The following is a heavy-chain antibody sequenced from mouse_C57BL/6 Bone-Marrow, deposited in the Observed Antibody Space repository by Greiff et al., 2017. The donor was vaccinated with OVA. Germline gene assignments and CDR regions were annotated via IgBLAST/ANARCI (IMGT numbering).Heavy chain of an antibody. Sequence: VQLQQSGPELVKPGASVKIPCKASGYTFTDYNMDWVKQSHGKSLEWIGDINPNNGGTIYNQKFKGKATLTVDKSSSTAYMELRSLTSEDTAVYYCARSLIYYGYGGVAYWGQGTLVTVSA. J-gene: IGHJ3*01. CDR2: INPNNGGT. CDR1: GYTFTDYN. V-gene: IGHV1-18*01. CDR3: ARSLIYYGYGGVAY. D-gene: IGHD2-2*01.